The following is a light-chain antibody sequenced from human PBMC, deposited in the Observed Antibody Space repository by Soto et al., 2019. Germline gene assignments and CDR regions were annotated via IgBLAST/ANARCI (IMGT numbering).Light chain of an antibody. CDR1: QSVSSY. CDR2: DAS. J-gene: IGKJ4*01. V-gene: IGKV3-11*01. Sequence: EIVKTQSPATLSVSPGERATLSCRASQSVSSYLAWYQQKPGQAPRLLIYDASNRATGIPARFSGSGSGTDFTLTISSLEPEDFAVYYCQQRSNWPLTFGGGTKVDI. CDR3: QQRSNWPLT.